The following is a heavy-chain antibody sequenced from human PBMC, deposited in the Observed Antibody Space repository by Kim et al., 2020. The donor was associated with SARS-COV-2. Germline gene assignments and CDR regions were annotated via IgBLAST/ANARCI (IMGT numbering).Heavy chain of an antibody. CDR3: AKSPLTWASAFDS. J-gene: IGHJ4*02. D-gene: IGHD6-19*01. Sequence: GGSLRLSCAASGFTLSTYAMSWVRLAPGKGLEWVSTITSGAGTYYIDSVKGRFTISRDNSKNTLYLQMNSLRAEDTAVYYCAKSPLTWASAFDSWGRGT. CDR1: GFTLSTYA. CDR2: ITSGAGT. V-gene: IGHV3-23*01.